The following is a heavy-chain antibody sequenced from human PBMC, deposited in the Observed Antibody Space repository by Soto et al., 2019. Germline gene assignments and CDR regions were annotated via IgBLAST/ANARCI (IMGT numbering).Heavy chain of an antibody. CDR2: IYDNGIT. Sequence: QVVLQESGPGLVKPSETLSLTCSVSGRSITSYYWSWVRQPPGKGLEWIGYIYDNGITSQNPSLKRRVTMSADTSQNYFAMKLASVRAANTAVYYCARTFDTKGYATEFAPWGKGILATVPS. CDR1: GRSITSYY. D-gene: IGHD3-9*01. CDR3: ARTFDTKGYATEFAP. J-gene: IGHJ5*02. V-gene: IGHV4-59*12.